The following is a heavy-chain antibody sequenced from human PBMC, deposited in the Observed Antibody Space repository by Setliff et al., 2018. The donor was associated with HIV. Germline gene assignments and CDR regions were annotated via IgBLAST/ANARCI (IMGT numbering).Heavy chain of an antibody. CDR2: IYYSVST. CDR3: ARGVVDYYFWSGSGDYDYMDV. D-gene: IGHD3-3*01. V-gene: IGHV4-59*11. J-gene: IGHJ6*03. CDR1: GGSMNSHY. Sequence: SETLSLTCTVSGGSMNSHYWSWIRQSPGRGLEWIGYIYYSVSTKYNPSLKSRVSMSIDTSKNQFSLKMSSVTAADTAVYYCARGVVDYYFWSGSGDYDYMDVLGKGTTVTVSS.